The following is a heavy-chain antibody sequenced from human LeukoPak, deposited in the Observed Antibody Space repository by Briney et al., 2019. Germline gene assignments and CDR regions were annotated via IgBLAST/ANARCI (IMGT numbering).Heavy chain of an antibody. CDR1: GGTFSSYA. D-gene: IGHD4-17*01. CDR3: ARGGYTVTKAFDY. J-gene: IGHJ4*02. Sequence: ASVKVSCKASGGTFSSYAISWVRQAPGQGLEWMGGIIPIFGTANYAQKFQGRVTITADESTSTAYMELSSLRSEDTAVYYCARGGYTVTKAFDYWGQGTLVTVSS. CDR2: IIPIFGTA. V-gene: IGHV1-69*13.